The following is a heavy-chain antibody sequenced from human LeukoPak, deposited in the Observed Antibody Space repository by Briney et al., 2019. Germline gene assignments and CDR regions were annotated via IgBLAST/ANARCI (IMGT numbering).Heavy chain of an antibody. D-gene: IGHD1-20*01. V-gene: IGHV3-21*01. Sequence: GGSLRLSCAASGFTFSSYSMNWVRQAPGKGLEWVSSISSSSSHIYYADSVKGRFTMSRDNAKNSLYLQMNSLRAEDTAVYYCARSPTTIITGNWFDPWGQGTRVTVSS. CDR2: ISSSSSHI. J-gene: IGHJ5*02. CDR1: GFTFSSYS. CDR3: ARSPTTIITGNWFDP.